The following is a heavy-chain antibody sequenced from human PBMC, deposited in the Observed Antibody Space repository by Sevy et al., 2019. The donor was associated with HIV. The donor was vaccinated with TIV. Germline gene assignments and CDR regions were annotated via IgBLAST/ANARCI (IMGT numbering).Heavy chain of an antibody. J-gene: IGHJ6*02. D-gene: IGHD2-15*01. Sequence: ASVKVFCKASGGTFSSYAISWVRQAPGQGLEWMGGIIPIFGTANYAQKFQGRVTITADESTSTAYMELSSLRSEDTAVYYCARGILPLSYYYGMDVRGQGTTVTVSS. V-gene: IGHV1-69*13. CDR1: GGTFSSYA. CDR3: ARGILPLSYYYGMDV. CDR2: IIPIFGTA.